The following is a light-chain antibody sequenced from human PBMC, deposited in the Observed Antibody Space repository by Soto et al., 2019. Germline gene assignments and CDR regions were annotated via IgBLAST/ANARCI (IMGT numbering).Light chain of an antibody. J-gene: IGKJ2*01. CDR3: QQYNSYSPST. CDR1: QSISSW. V-gene: IGKV1-5*01. Sequence: DIQMTQSPSTLSASVGDRVTITCRASQSISSWLAWYQQKPGKAPKLLIYDASSLESGVPSRFSGSGSGTEFTLIISSLQPDDFATYYCQQYNSYSPSTFGQGTKLEIK. CDR2: DAS.